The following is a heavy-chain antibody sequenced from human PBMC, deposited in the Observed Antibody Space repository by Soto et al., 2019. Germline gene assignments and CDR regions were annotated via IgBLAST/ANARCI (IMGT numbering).Heavy chain of an antibody. D-gene: IGHD4-17*01. CDR1: GFTLSSYG. CDR2: ISYDGSNK. Sequence: QVQLVESGGGVVQPGRSLRLSCAASGFTLSSYGMHWVRQAPGKGLEWVAVISYDGSNKYYADSVKGRFTISRDNSKNTLYLQINSLRAEDTAVYYCAKTDYTDYYIDYWGQGTLVTVSS. CDR3: AKTDYTDYYIDY. J-gene: IGHJ4*02. V-gene: IGHV3-30*18.